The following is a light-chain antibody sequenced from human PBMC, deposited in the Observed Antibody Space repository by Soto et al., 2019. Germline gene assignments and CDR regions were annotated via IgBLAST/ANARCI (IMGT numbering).Light chain of an antibody. CDR1: SSDVGGFNY. Sequence: QAALTQPGSVSGSPGQSITISCTGTSSDVGGFNYVSWYQQHPGKAPKLMIYDVTNRPSGVSYRFSGSKSGNTASLTISGLQAEDEADYYCNSYTSSSTYVLGTGTKVTVL. CDR2: DVT. CDR3: NSYTSSSTYV. V-gene: IGLV2-14*03. J-gene: IGLJ1*01.